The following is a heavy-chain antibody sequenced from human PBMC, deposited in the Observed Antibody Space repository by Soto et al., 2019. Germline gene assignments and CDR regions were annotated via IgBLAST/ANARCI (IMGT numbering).Heavy chain of an antibody. CDR2: IYYGGST. CDR3: ARHDGTVTLNWFDP. CDR1: GDSISRSSNY. Sequence: QLQLQESGPGLVKPSETLSLTCTVSGDSISRSSNYWGWLRQPPGKGLEWIGSIYYGGSTYYNPSLKSRVTISVDTFRNQFSLKLTSVPTADTAVYYCARHDGTVTLNWFDPWGQGSLVTVSS. D-gene: IGHD4-17*01. J-gene: IGHJ5*02. V-gene: IGHV4-39*01.